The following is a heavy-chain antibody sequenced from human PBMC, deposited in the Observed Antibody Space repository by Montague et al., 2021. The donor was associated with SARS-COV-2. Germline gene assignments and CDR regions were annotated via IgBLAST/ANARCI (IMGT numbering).Heavy chain of an antibody. D-gene: IGHD2-8*02. V-gene: IGHV3-66*01. CDR3: ARDKVSATTGGPGYYFDY. CDR1: GFSVSSTH. CDR2: SHTGDST. J-gene: IGHJ4*02. Sequence: SLRLSCAASGFSVSSTHMSWARQAPGKGLEWVSSSHTGDSTYYADSVKGRFTVSRDISRNTVDLQMNGLRPEDTAAYYCARDKVSATTGGPGYYFDYWGQGALVTVSS.